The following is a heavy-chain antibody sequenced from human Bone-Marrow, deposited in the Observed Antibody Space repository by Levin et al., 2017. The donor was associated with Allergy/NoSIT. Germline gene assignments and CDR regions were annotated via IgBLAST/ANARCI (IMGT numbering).Heavy chain of an antibody. J-gene: IGHJ4*02. D-gene: IGHD1-14*01. V-gene: IGHV2-5*01. CDR2: IYWNDHT. Sequence: SGPTLVKPTQTLTLTCTFSGFSLSTYGLGVGWIRQPPGKALEWLALIYWNDHTRYSPSLKSRLIITKDPSKNQVTLTVTNMDPVDTGTYYCAHSSLLAPPTDCGHWGQGIMVTVSS. CDR3: AHSSLLAPPTDCGH. CDR1: GFSLSTYGLG.